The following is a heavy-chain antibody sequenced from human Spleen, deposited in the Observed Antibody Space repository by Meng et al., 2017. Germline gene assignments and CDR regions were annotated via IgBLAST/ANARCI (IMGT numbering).Heavy chain of an antibody. Sequence: QVQPVQSGPEVKKPGASVKVSCKASDYTFTGYGVSWVRQAPGQGLEWMGGLGAHDGDTSHAPKFQGRVTVSADRPTATAYMELRSLRSDDTAVYYCARGTPGRSYSDYWGQGTLVTVSS. J-gene: IGHJ4*02. CDR1: DYTFTGYG. CDR3: ARGTPGRSYSDY. D-gene: IGHD3-10*01. CDR2: LGAHDGDT. V-gene: IGHV1-18*01.